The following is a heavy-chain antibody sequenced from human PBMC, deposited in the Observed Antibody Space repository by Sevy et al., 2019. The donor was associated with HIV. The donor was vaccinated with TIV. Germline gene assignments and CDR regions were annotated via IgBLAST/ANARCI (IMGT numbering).Heavy chain of an antibody. V-gene: IGHV3-48*02. CDR2: ISSGSSTI. CDR3: ARSDYYGSGSDYNWFDP. CDR1: GFTFSSYS. J-gene: IGHJ5*02. D-gene: IGHD3-10*01. Sequence: GGSLRLSCAASGFTFSSYSMNWVRQAPGKGLEWVSYISSGSSTIYYADSVKGRFTISRDNAKNSLYLQMNSLRDEDTAVYYCARSDYYGSGSDYNWFDPWGQGTLVIVSS.